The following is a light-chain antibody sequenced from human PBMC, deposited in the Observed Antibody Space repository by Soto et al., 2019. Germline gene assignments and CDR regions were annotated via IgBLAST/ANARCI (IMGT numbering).Light chain of an antibody. J-gene: IGLJ2*01. V-gene: IGLV2-14*01. Sequence: QSALTQPASVSGSPGQSITISCTGTSSDIGGYNLVSWYQQHPGEAPKLIIYQVTNRPSGVSNRFSGSKSGNTASLTVSGLQAEDEADYYCCSYAGSSTAVLFGGGTKLTVL. CDR2: QVT. CDR1: SSDIGGYNL. CDR3: CSYAGSSTAVL.